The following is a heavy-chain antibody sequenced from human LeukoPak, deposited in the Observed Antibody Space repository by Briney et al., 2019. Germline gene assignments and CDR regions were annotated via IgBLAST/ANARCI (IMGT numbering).Heavy chain of an antibody. CDR3: ARHGSGRKYFDPLDY. CDR1: GFSFNEYA. D-gene: IGHD1-26*01. CDR2: IWRDGSNK. V-gene: IGHV3-33*08. Sequence: GRSLRLSCAAAGFSFNEYAMHWVRQAPGKGLEGVAVIWRDGSNKYYADSVKGRFTVSRDNPKNTLNLQMDSLRVEDTAVYYCARHGSGRKYFDPLDYWGQGTLVTVSS. J-gene: IGHJ4*02.